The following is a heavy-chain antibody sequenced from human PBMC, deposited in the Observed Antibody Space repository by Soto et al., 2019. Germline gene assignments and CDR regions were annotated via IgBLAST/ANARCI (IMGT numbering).Heavy chain of an antibody. CDR1: GFTFSSYG. Sequence: GGSLRLSSAASGFTFSSYGMHWVRQAPGKGLEWVAVIWYDGSNKYYADSVKGRFTISRDNSKNTLYLQMNSLRAEDTVVYYCARDPTYYYDSSGYYWPFHFDYWGQGTLITVSS. D-gene: IGHD3-22*01. CDR3: ARDPTYYYDSSGYYWPFHFDY. J-gene: IGHJ4*02. CDR2: IWYDGSNK. V-gene: IGHV3-33*01.